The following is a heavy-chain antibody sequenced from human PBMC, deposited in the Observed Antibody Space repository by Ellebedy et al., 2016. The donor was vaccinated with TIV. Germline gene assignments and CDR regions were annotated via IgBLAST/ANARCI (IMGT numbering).Heavy chain of an antibody. V-gene: IGHV3-30*18. CDR2: ISSDGRKK. J-gene: IGHJ4*02. CDR1: RFTFSIFG. D-gene: IGHD3-10*01. CDR3: AKDESVGEVPRPFDY. Sequence: GGSLRLSXAASRFTFSIFGLHWVRQAPGKGLEWVALISSDGRKKYYADSVRGRFTISRDNSKNTLYLQMDSLRVEGTAIYYCAKDESVGEVPRPFDYWGQGTLVTASS.